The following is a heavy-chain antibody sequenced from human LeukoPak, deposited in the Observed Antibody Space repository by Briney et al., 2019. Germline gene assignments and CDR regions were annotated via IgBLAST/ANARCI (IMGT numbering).Heavy chain of an antibody. J-gene: IGHJ4*02. CDR1: GGSISSYY. CDR3: ARLGYCSSTSCYRIYDY. D-gene: IGHD2-2*01. CDR2: INHSGST. V-gene: IGHV4-34*01. Sequence: SETLSLTCTVSGGSISSYYWSWIRQPPGKGLEWIGEINHSGSTNYNPSLKSRVTISVDTSKNQFSLKLSSVTAADTAVYYCARLGYCSSTSCYRIYDYWGQGTLVTVSS.